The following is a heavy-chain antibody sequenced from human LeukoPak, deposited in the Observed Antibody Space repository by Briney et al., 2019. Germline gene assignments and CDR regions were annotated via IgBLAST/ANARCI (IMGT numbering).Heavy chain of an antibody. CDR3: ARDSHYYDSSGYLFDY. J-gene: IGHJ4*02. Sequence: GGSLRLSCAASGFTFSSYSMNWVRQAPGKGLEWVSSISSSSSYIYYADSVKGRFTISRDNAKNSLYLQMNSLRAEDTAVYYCARDSHYYDSSGYLFDYWGQGTLVTVSS. D-gene: IGHD3-22*01. V-gene: IGHV3-21*01. CDR1: GFTFSSYS. CDR2: ISSSSSYI.